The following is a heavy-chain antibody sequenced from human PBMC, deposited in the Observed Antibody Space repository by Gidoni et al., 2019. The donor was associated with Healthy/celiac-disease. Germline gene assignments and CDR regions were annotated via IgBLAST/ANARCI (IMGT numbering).Heavy chain of an antibody. CDR1: GYTFTSYG. V-gene: IGHV1-18*01. CDR2: ISAYKGNQ. CDR3: ARDQERASAGVEDYYYYGMDV. D-gene: IGHD3-3*01. Sequence: QVQLVQSGAEVKKPGASVKVSCKASGYTFTSYGISWVRQAPGQGLEWMGWISAYKGNQNYAQKLQGRVTMTTDTSTITAYMELRSLRSDDTAVYYCARDQERASAGVEDYYYYGMDVWGKGTTVTVSS. J-gene: IGHJ6*04.